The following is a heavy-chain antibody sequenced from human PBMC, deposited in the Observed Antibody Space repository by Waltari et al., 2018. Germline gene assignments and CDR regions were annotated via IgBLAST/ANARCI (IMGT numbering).Heavy chain of an antibody. CDR3: ARASTVSYGMDV. CDR1: GGTFSCYA. V-gene: IGHV1-69*08. D-gene: IGHD4-17*01. J-gene: IGHJ6*02. Sequence: QLQLVQSGAEVTKPGSSVKVSCSASGGTFSCYASSRVRQAPGQGLEWMGRIIPICGTANYAQNFQGRVTITADKSTSTAYMELSSLRSEDTAVYYCARASTVSYGMDVWGQGTTVTVSS. CDR2: IIPICGTA.